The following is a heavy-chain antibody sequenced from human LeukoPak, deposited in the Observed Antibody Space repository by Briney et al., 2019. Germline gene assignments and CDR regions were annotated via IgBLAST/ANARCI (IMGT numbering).Heavy chain of an antibody. CDR3: VGDGGGTTPYDC. D-gene: IGHD1-7*01. CDR1: GFSFSNSW. J-gene: IGHJ4*02. V-gene: IGHV3-74*01. CDR2: ISPDGRNI. Sequence: PGGSLRLSCAASGFSFSNSWMHWVRQAPGKGPVWVSHISPDGRNIAYADSVKGRFTISRDSAKNTLYLQMNSLRVGDTAVYYCVGDGGGTTPYDCWGQGTLVTVSS.